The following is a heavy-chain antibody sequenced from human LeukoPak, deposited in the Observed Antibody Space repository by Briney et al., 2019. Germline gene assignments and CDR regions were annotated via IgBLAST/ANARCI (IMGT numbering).Heavy chain of an antibody. J-gene: IGHJ4*02. CDR1: GFTFSSYA. CDR2: ISGSDAGT. Sequence: AGSLRLSCAASGFTFSSYAMSWVRQIPGKGLEWVSAISGSDAGTYYADSVKGRFTISRDNSKNTLYLQMNRLRAEDTAVYYCAKGSRGSCSRTYCYPFDYWGQGTLVTVSS. D-gene: IGHD2-2*01. V-gene: IGHV3-23*01. CDR3: AKGSRGSCSRTYCYPFDY.